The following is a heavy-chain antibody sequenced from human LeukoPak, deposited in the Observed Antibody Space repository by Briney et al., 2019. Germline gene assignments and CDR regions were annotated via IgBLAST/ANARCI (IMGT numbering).Heavy chain of an antibody. CDR3: AKIFYDSSGYRDFKYYFDY. CDR2: FIVRGGST. V-gene: IGHV3-23*01. CDR1: GFPFSSYA. J-gene: IGHJ4*02. Sequence: PGGSWGLSCAASGFPFSSYAISWSRQAPGKGLGWVSAFIVRGGSTYYADSVKGRFTISRDNSKNTLYLQMNSLRAEDTAVYYCAKIFYDSSGYRDFKYYFDYWGQGTLVTVSS. D-gene: IGHD3-22*01.